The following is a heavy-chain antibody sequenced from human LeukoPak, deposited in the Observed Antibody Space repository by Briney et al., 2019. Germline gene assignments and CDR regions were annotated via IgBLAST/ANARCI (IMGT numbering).Heavy chain of an antibody. Sequence: SETLSLTCAVYGGSFSGYYWSWIRQPPGKGLEWIGETNHSGSTNYNPSLKSRVTISVDTSKNQFSLKLSSVTAADTAVYYCARLGGRYTDYWGQGTLVTVSS. D-gene: IGHD6-19*01. CDR2: TNHSGST. V-gene: IGHV4-34*01. CDR1: GGSFSGYY. J-gene: IGHJ4*02. CDR3: ARLGGRYTDY.